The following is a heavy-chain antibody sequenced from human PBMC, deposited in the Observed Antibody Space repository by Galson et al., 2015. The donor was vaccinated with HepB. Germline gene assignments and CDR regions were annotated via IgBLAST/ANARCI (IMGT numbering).Heavy chain of an antibody. Sequence: SLRLSCAASGFTFSSYGMHWVRQAPGKGLEWVAVIWYDGSNKYYADSVKGRFTISRDNSKNTLYLQMNSLRAEDTAVYYCARDSIAVAGFDYWGQGTLVTVSS. CDR2: IWYDGSNK. V-gene: IGHV3-33*01. CDR1: GFTFSSYG. CDR3: ARDSIAVAGFDY. J-gene: IGHJ4*02. D-gene: IGHD6-19*01.